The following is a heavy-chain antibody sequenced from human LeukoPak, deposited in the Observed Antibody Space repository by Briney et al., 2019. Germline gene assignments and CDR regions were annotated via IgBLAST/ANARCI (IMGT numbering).Heavy chain of an antibody. CDR2: ISGSGGST. V-gene: IGHV3-23*01. CDR3: AKRGLAGWYAPNWYFDL. J-gene: IGHJ2*01. D-gene: IGHD6-19*01. CDR1: GFTFSSYA. Sequence: PGGSLRLSCAASGFTFSSYAMSWVRQAPGKGLEWVSAISGSGGSTYYADSVKGRFTISRDNSKNTLYLQMNSLRAEDTAVYYCAKRGLAGWYAPNWYFDLWGRGTLVTVSS.